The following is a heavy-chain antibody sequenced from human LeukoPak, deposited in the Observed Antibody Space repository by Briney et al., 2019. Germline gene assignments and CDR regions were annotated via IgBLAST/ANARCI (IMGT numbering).Heavy chain of an antibody. D-gene: IGHD1-26*01. J-gene: IGHJ4*02. V-gene: IGHV3-23*01. CDR2: IDGSGDKT. CDR3: AKDIVVGATSSFDY. CDR1: GFTFSAYA. Sequence: GGSLRLSCITSGFTFSAYAMTWVRQAPGQGLEWISSIDGSGDKTYYGDSVKGRFTISRDNSKNTLYLQMNSLRAEDTAVYYCAKDIVVGATSSFDYWGQGTLVTVSS.